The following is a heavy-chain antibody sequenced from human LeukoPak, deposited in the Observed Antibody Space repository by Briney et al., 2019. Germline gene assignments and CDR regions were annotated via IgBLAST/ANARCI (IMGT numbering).Heavy chain of an antibody. D-gene: IGHD3-10*01. V-gene: IGHV5-51*01. J-gene: IGHJ4*02. CDR1: GYSFTNYW. CDR3: ARKITMVRGQLYYFDY. Sequence: GESLKISCKGSGYSFTNYWIGWVRQMPGKGLEWMGIIYPGDSDTRYSPSFQGQVTISADKSISTAYLQWSSLKASDTAMYYCARKITMVRGQLYYFDYWGQGTLVTVSS. CDR2: IYPGDSDT.